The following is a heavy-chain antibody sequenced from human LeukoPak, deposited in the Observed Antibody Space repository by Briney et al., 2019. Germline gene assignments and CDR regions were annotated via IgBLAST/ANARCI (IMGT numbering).Heavy chain of an antibody. Sequence: GGSLSLSCAASGFPFSSYAMSWGRQAPGKGLEWVWAISGSGGSTYYADSGKGRFTISRENCKKELCLQMDSLRAEDTAVYYCAMGYCSSTSCYTGDYWGQGALVTVSS. D-gene: IGHD2-2*02. J-gene: IGHJ4*02. CDR3: AMGYCSSTSCYTGDY. CDR1: GFPFSSYA. V-gene: IGHV3-23*01. CDR2: ISGSGGST.